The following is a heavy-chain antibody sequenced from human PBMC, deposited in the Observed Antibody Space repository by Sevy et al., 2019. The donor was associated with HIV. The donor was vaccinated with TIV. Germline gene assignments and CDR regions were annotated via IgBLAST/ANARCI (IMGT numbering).Heavy chain of an antibody. CDR1: GGTFSSYA. D-gene: IGHD3-9*01. J-gene: IGHJ6*02. Sequence: ASVKVSCKASGGTFSSYAISWVRQAPGQGLEWMGGIIPIFGTANYAQKFQGRVTITADESTSTAYMELSSLRSEDTAVYYCARVRRYFDPDGMDVWGQGTTVTVSS. CDR2: IIPIFGTA. V-gene: IGHV1-69*13. CDR3: ARVRRYFDPDGMDV.